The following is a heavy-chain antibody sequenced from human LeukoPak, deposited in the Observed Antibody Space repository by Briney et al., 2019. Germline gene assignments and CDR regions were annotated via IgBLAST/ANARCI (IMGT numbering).Heavy chain of an antibody. J-gene: IGHJ4*02. Sequence: QPGGSLGLSCAASGLTVSSNYMSWVRQAPGKGLEWVSVIYSGGSTYYADSVKGRFTISRDNSKNTLYLQMNSLRAEDTAVYYCARDGLYSTELYYFDYWGQGTLVTVSS. V-gene: IGHV3-66*01. CDR2: IYSGGST. D-gene: IGHD2-2*02. CDR3: ARDGLYSTELYYFDY. CDR1: GLTVSSNY.